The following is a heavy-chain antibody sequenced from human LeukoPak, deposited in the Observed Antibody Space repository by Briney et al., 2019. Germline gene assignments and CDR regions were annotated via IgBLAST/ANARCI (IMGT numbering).Heavy chain of an antibody. CDR3: ARDRGGSYYVGYFDY. Sequence: PGGSLRLSCAASGFTFSSYAMHWVRQAPGKGLEYVSAISSNGGSTYYANSVKGRFTISRDNSKNTLYLQMGSLRAEDMAVHYCARDRGGSYYVGYFDYWGQGTLVTVSS. J-gene: IGHJ4*02. CDR2: ISSNGGST. V-gene: IGHV3-64*01. D-gene: IGHD1-26*01. CDR1: GFTFSSYA.